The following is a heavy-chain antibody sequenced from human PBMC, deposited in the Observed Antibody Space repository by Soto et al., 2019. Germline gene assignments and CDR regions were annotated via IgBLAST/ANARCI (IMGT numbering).Heavy chain of an antibody. CDR3: AKSYGSGHYHFDH. Sequence: EVQLLESGGGLVQPGGSLTLSCAASGFTFSNYAVNWVRQAPGKGLEWVSLINGGGDKTYYLNSVKGRFTISRDNSKNTLFLQTNSLRAEDTATYFCAKSYGSGHYHFDHWGQGTQVTVSS. J-gene: IGHJ4*02. CDR1: GFTFSNYA. CDR2: INGGGDKT. D-gene: IGHD3-10*01. V-gene: IGHV3-23*01.